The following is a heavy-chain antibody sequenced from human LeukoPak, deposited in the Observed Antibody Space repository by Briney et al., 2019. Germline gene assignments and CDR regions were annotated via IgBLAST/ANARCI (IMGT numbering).Heavy chain of an antibody. V-gene: IGHV3-23*01. CDR3: AKDERNWNYNLASQTYD. CDR1: GFRFSSYA. J-gene: IGHJ4*02. D-gene: IGHD1-7*01. CDR2: ISGSGVST. Sequence: GGSLRLSCAASGFRFSSYAMSWVRQAPGKGLEWVSAISGSGVSTYYADSVKGRFTVSRDNSKNTLYLQMSSLRAEDTAVYYCAKDERNWNYNLASQTYDWGQGALVTVSS.